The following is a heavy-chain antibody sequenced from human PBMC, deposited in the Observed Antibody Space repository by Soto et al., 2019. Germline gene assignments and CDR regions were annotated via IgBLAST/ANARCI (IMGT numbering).Heavy chain of an antibody. J-gene: IGHJ4*02. CDR3: ARISNGSRTPDFDY. CDR2: TYYRSRWYN. CDR1: GDSVSSNSVA. Sequence: PSQTLSLSCAISGDSVSSNSVAWNWIRQSPSRGLEWLGRTYYRSRWYNDYAVSVKSRMTINPDTSKNQFSLQLNSVTPEDTAVYYCARISNGSRTPDFDYWGQGTLVAAPQ. D-gene: IGHD1-26*01. V-gene: IGHV6-1*01.